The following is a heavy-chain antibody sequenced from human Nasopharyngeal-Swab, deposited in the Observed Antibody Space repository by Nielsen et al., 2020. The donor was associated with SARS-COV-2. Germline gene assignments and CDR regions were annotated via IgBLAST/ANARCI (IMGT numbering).Heavy chain of an antibody. V-gene: IGHV3-30*03. CDR1: GFTFSSFG. J-gene: IGHJ4*02. Sequence: GESLKISCAASGFTFSSFGMSWVRQAPGKGLEWVAFIAHDASNEYYGDSVKGRFSISRDSSKNTLYLQMDSLRGEDTAVYYCARDAPAHYGAFYWGRGTLVTVSS. D-gene: IGHD4-17*01. CDR3: ARDAPAHYGAFY. CDR2: IAHDASNE.